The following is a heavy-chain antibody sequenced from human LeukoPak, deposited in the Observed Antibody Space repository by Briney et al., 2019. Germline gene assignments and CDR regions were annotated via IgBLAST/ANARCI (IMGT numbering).Heavy chain of an antibody. D-gene: IGHD3-22*01. CDR3: ATRVGDSSGYYVTYFDY. CDR2: IYHSGST. J-gene: IGHJ4*02. V-gene: IGHV4-4*02. Sequence: SETLSLTCAVSGGSISSSYWWSLVRQPPGKGLEWIGEIYHSGSTNYNPSLKSRVTISVDKSKNQFSLKLNSVTAADTAVYYCATRVGDSSGYYVTYFDYWGQGTLVTVSS. CDR1: GGSISSSYW.